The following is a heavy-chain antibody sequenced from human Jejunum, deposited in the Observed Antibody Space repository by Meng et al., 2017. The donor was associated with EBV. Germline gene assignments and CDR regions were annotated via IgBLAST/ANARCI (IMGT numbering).Heavy chain of an antibody. D-gene: IGHD3-16*02. Sequence: LITSQALSLTCAVYRSSFISYSRILIRQSPGKGLEWIGKINHSGSTNYNPSLRSRVTISVETSKNQFSLRLNSVTAADTAVYYCARVAFSYTTRSLDSWGQGTLVTVSS. CDR1: RSSFISYS. V-gene: IGHV4-34*01. J-gene: IGHJ4*02. CDR3: ARVAFSYTTRSLDS. CDR2: INHSGST.